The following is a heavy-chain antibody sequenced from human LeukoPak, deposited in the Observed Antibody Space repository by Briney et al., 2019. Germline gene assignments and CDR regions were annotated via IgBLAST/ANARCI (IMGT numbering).Heavy chain of an antibody. Sequence: GGSLRLSCAASGFTFSSYSMNWVRQAPGKGLESVSTIRSSGINTYYADSVKGRFTISRDNSKNTLFLQMNSLRAEDTAVYYCAKDRGSGMPTNFDYWGQGTLVTVSS. D-gene: IGHD5-24*01. CDR1: GFTFSSYS. J-gene: IGHJ4*02. V-gene: IGHV3-23*01. CDR2: IRSSGINT. CDR3: AKDRGSGMPTNFDY.